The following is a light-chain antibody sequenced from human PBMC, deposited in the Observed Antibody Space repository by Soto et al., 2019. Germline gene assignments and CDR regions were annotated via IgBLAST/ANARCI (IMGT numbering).Light chain of an antibody. CDR1: QSIGTY. CDR2: DAS. Sequence: EIVLTHSPSTLSVSPVEGATLACRASQSIGTYLAWYQHKPGQAPRLLIYDASNRATGIPARFSGSGSGTDFTLTISSLQPEDFATYYCQQANSFPLTFGGGTKVDIK. J-gene: IGKJ4*01. V-gene: IGKV3-11*01. CDR3: QQANSFPLT.